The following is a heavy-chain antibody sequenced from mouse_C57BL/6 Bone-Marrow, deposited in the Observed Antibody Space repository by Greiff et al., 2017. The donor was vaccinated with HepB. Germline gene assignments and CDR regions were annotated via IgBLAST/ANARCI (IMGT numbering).Heavy chain of an antibody. CDR3: ARFGNYLPGLFDY. J-gene: IGHJ2*01. V-gene: IGHV1-4*01. CDR2: INPSSGYT. Sequence: VQLQQSGAELARPGDSVKMSCKASGYTFTSYTMHWVKQRTGPGLEWIGYINPSSGYTKYNQKFKDKATLTADKSSSTAYMQLSSLTSEDSAVYYCARFGNYLPGLFDYWGQGTTLTVSS. D-gene: IGHD2-1*01. CDR1: GYTFTSYT.